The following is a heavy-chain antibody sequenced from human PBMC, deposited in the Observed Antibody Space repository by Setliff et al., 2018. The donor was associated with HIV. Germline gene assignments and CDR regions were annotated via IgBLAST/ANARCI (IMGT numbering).Heavy chain of an antibody. V-gene: IGHV4-39*07. Sequence: PSETLSLTCTVSGGSISSSSYYWGWIRQPPGKGLEWFGSIYYSGSTFYNPSLKSRVSISLDMSKNLFSLNLTSVTAADTAVYYCARDLGYCSGGSCYWYYWGQGTLVTVSS. D-gene: IGHD2-15*01. CDR1: GGSISSSSYY. CDR2: IYYSGST. J-gene: IGHJ4*02. CDR3: ARDLGYCSGGSCYWYY.